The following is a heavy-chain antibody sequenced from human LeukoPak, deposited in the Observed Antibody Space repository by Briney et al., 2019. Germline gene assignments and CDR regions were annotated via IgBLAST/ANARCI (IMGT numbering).Heavy chain of an antibody. D-gene: IGHD3-22*01. CDR1: GGSISSYY. CDR3: ATEYSSSPHY. CDR2: IYYSGTT. V-gene: IGHV4-59*12. Sequence: SETLSLTCTVSGGSISSYYWSWIRQPPGKGLEWIASIYYSGTTYYNPSLKSRVTISVDTSKNQFSLKLNSVTAADTAVYYCATEYSSSPHYWGQGAPVTVSS. J-gene: IGHJ4*02.